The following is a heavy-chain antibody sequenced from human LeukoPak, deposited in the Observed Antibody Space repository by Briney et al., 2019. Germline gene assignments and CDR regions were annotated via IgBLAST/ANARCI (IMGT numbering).Heavy chain of an antibody. V-gene: IGHV4-61*01. Sequence: SETLSLTCTVSGGSIRSSSYYWSWIRQSPGKGLEWIGYIYYSGSTNYNPSLKSRVTISVDTSKNQFSLKLSSVTAADTAVYYCARAVVGYSYGYFDYWGQGTLVTVSS. CDR2: IYYSGST. CDR1: GGSIRSSSYY. J-gene: IGHJ4*02. D-gene: IGHD5-18*01. CDR3: ARAVVGYSYGYFDY.